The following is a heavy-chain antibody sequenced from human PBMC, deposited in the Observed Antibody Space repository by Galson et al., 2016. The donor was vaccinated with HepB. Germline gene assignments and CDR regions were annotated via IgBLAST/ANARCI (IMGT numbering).Heavy chain of an antibody. CDR3: GKDWGSLWESSGKGMDV. CDR1: GFTFDDYT. CDR2: IRRDGRSP. J-gene: IGHJ6*02. Sequence: SLRLSCAASGFTFDDYTMHWVRQPPGKGLEWISLIRRDGRSPFYTDSVEGRFTISRDNRKNTLYLQMNSLTIDDTARYYCGKDWGSLWESSGKGMDVWGQGTTVIVSS. V-gene: IGHV3-43*01. D-gene: IGHD3-10*01.